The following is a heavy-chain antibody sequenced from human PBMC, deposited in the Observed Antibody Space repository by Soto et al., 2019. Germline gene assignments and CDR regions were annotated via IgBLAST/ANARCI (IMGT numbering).Heavy chain of an antibody. CDR3: RPFGVVTSLYYYYGMDV. Sequence: PGWSLRLSCSSSVFTFISYAMHWVRQAPGKGLEYVSAISSNGGSTYYADSVKGRFTISRDNSKNTLYLQMSSLRAEDTAVYYCRPFGVVTSLYYYYGMDVWGQGTTVTVSS. CDR1: VFTFISYA. CDR2: ISSNGGST. J-gene: IGHJ6*02. V-gene: IGHV3-64D*06. D-gene: IGHD3-3*01.